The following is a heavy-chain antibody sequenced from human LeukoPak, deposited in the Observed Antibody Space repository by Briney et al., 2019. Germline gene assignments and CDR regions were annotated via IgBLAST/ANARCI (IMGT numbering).Heavy chain of an antibody. J-gene: IGHJ4*02. D-gene: IGHD2-21*01. V-gene: IGHV4-59*08. CDR1: GGSINSYF. CDR3: ARHVGYSSRVDY. Sequence: PAETLCLTCTVSGGSINSYFWTWIRQPPGKGLEWIGHIHYGGSTNYNPSLKSRVTISLDTSKNQFSLKLSSVTASDTALYYCARHVGYSSRVDYWGQAAKATDSS. CDR2: IHYGGST.